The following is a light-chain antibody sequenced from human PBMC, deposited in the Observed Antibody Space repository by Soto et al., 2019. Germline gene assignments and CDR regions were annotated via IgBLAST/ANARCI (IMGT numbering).Light chain of an antibody. CDR3: QQSYSIPWT. Sequence: PATLSVSPGERATLSCRASQSVSSNLAWYQQKPGQAPRLLIYGASTRATGIPSRFSGSGSGTDFTLTISSLQPEDFATYYCQQSYSIPWTFGQGTKVDI. J-gene: IGKJ1*01. V-gene: IGKV3-15*01. CDR1: QSVSSN. CDR2: GAS.